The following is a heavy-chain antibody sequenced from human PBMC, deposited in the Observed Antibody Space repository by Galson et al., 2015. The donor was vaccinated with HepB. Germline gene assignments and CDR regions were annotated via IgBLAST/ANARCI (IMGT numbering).Heavy chain of an antibody. J-gene: IGHJ6*02. V-gene: IGHV3-48*03. CDR2: ISSSGSTI. CDR3: ARDRTSGSYSPGGYYYYGMDV. CDR1: GFTFSSYE. D-gene: IGHD3-10*01. Sequence: SLRLSCAASGFTFSSYEMNWVRQAPGKGLEWVSYISSSGSTIYYADSVKGRFTISRDNAKNSLYLQMNSLRAEDTAVYYCARDRTSGSYSPGGYYYYGMDVWGQGTTVTVSS.